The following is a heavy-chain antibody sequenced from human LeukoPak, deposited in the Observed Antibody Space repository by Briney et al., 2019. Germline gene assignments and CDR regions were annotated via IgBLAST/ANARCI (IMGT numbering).Heavy chain of an antibody. CDR1: GGSISSYY. CDR2: IYYSGST. V-gene: IGHV4-59*01. D-gene: IGHD3-22*01. J-gene: IGHJ4*02. Sequence: SETLSLTCTVSGGSISSYYWSWIRQPPGKGLEWIGYIYYSGSTNYNPSLKSRVTISVDTSKNQFSLKLSSVTAADTAVYYCARAEVDTSGYYVDYWGQGTLVTVSS. CDR3: ARAEVDTSGYYVDY.